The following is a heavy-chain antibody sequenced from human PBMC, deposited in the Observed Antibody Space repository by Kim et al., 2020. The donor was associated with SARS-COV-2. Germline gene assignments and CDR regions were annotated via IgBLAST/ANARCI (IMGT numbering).Heavy chain of an antibody. CDR2: IYYSGST. J-gene: IGHJ5*02. CDR1: GGSISSSSYY. Sequence: SETLSLTCTVSGGSISSSSYYWGWIRQPPGKGLEWIGSIYYSGSTYYNPSLKNRVTISVDTSKNQFSLKLSSVTAADTAVYSCASTIFGVELYNWFDPWGQGTLVTVSS. D-gene: IGHD3-3*01. V-gene: IGHV4-39*01. CDR3: ASTIFGVELYNWFDP.